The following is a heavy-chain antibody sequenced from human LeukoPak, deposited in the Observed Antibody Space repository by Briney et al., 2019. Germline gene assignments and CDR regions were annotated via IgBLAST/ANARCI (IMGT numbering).Heavy chain of an antibody. D-gene: IGHD6-19*01. V-gene: IGHV3-7*01. CDR1: GFTFSSYW. J-gene: IGHJ4*02. CDR3: AREPSISVAGAGDY. Sequence: GGSLRLSCAVPGFTFSSYWMSWVRQAPGKGLEWVANIRKDGNEKYYVDSVKGRFTISRDNAKNLLYLQMNSLRVDDTAVYYCAREPSISVAGAGDYWGQGTLVTVSS. CDR2: IRKDGNEK.